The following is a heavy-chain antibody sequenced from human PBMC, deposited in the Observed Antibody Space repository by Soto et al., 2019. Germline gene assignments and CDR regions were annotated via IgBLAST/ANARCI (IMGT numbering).Heavy chain of an antibody. CDR2: IIPIFGTA. J-gene: IGHJ6*02. Sequence: QVQLVQSGAEVKKPGSSVKVSCKASGTTFSSFAISWVRQAPGQGLEWMGGIIPIFGTADYPLKFQGRVTITADESTNTAFIELSSLRSEDTAVYYCTTYSGSYFSEIRFGMDVWGQGTTVCVS. D-gene: IGHD1-26*01. V-gene: IGHV1-69*12. CDR1: GTTFSSFA. CDR3: TTYSGSYFSEIRFGMDV.